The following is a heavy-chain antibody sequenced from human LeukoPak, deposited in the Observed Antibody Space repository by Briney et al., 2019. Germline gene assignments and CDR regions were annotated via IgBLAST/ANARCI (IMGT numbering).Heavy chain of an antibody. D-gene: IGHD3-22*01. J-gene: IGHJ4*02. CDR1: GLPFSSYE. CDR3: ARVYDTSSYKAPPPDY. Sequence: GGSLRLSCTASGLPFSSYEMNWVRQAPGKGLEWISYISSRGTTIYYADSVKGRFTISRDNAENSLYLQMNSLRAEDTAVYYCARVYDTSSYKAPPPDYWGQGTLVTVSS. CDR2: ISSRGTTI. V-gene: IGHV3-48*03.